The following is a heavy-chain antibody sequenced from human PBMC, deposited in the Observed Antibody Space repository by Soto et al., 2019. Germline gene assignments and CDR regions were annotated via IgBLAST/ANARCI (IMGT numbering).Heavy chain of an antibody. CDR2: IYWDNDK. D-gene: IGHD1-20*01. CDR3: AHRRGGYNWDDAHFDY. J-gene: IGHJ4*02. V-gene: IGHV2-5*02. CDR1: GFSLTTTGVG. Sequence: QITLKESGPTLVKPTQTLTLTCTFSGFSLTTTGVGVGWIRQPPGKALEWLAVIYWDNDKRYRPSLRSRVTITNDTSKNQVVLTMTNMDPADTATYYCAHRRGGYNWDDAHFDYWGQGTLVTVSS.